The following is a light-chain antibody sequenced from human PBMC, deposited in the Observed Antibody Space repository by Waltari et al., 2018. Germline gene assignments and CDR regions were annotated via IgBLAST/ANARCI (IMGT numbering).Light chain of an antibody. Sequence: EIVMTQSPATLSVSPGERATLSCRASQSVSSNLAWYQQKPGQSPRLLIYGASTRATGIAARFSGSGSGTEFTLTISSLQSEDFALYYCQQYNDWPLTFGQGTKVEI. CDR1: QSVSSN. V-gene: IGKV3-15*01. CDR2: GAS. J-gene: IGKJ1*01. CDR3: QQYNDWPLT.